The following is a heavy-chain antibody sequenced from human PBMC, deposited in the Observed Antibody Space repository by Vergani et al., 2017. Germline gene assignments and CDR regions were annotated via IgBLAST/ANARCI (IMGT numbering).Heavy chain of an antibody. Sequence: EVQLVESGGGLVKPGGSLRLSCAASGFTFSNAWMSWVRQAPGKGLEWVGRIKSKTDGGTTDYAAPVKGRFTISRDDSKNTLYLQMNSLKTEDTAVYYCTTVYCTNGVCYSDYYYYYGMDVWGQGTTVTVSS. V-gene: IGHV3-15*01. D-gene: IGHD2-8*01. J-gene: IGHJ6*02. CDR1: GFTFSNAW. CDR3: TTVYCTNGVCYSDYYYYYGMDV. CDR2: IKSKTDGGTT.